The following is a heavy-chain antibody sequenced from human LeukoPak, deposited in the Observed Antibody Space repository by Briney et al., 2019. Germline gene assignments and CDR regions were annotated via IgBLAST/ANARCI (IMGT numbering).Heavy chain of an antibody. J-gene: IGHJ4*02. CDR3: AREGSSSANSKEFDY. CDR1: GFVFGNFA. V-gene: IGHV3-23*01. D-gene: IGHD6-6*01. CDR2: LSDTGGIT. Sequence: PGGSLRLACSASGFVFGNFAMSWVRQAPGKGLEWVSGLSDTGGITKYADSVKGRFTISRDNAKNSLYLQMNSLRAEDTAVYYCAREGSSSANSKEFDYWGQGTLVTVSS.